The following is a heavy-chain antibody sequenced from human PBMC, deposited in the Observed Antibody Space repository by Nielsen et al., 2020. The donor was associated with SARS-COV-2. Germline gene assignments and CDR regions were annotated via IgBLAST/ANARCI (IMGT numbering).Heavy chain of an antibody. CDR2: SRNKGYGGTA. CDR3: APYSRAYTYALDP. J-gene: IGHJ5*02. CDR1: GFSYGDYA. D-gene: IGHD5-18*01. Sequence: GESLKISCTASGFSYGDYAMSWFRQAPGRGLEWVGLSRNKGYGGTAEYAASVRGRFTISRDDAKSVAYLQMKSLKSEDTAVYYCAPYSRAYTYALDPWGQGTLATVSS. V-gene: IGHV3-49*03.